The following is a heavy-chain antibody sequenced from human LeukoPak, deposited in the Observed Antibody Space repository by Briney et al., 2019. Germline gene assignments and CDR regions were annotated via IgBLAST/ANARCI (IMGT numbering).Heavy chain of an antibody. V-gene: IGHV3-48*03. D-gene: IGHD2/OR15-2a*01. CDR1: GFTFSSYE. CDR3: ARIGTTTRGPAGLDV. CDR2: IASGGGANR. Sequence: GGSLRLSCAASGFTFSSYEMNWVRQAPGKGLEWVSYIASGGGANRFYSESVKGRFAISRDNAKNSLYLHMNSLRAEDTGVYYCARIGTTTRGPAGLDVWGQGTTVTVSS. J-gene: IGHJ6*02.